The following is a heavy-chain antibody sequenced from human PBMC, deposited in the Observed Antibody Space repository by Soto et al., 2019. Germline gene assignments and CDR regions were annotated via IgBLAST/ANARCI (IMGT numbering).Heavy chain of an antibody. CDR2: ISYDGSNN. J-gene: IGHJ6*02. CDR3: AKDRSRAARRRYYGMDV. Sequence: QVQLVESGGGVVQPGRSLRLSCAASGFTFSRDGMHWVRQAPGKGLEWVAGISYDGSNNYYADSVKGRFTISRDNSKTTLYLQMNSLRDEATAVYYCAKDRSRAARRRYYGMDVWGQGTTVTVSS. CDR1: GFTFSRDG. V-gene: IGHV3-30*18. D-gene: IGHD6-6*01.